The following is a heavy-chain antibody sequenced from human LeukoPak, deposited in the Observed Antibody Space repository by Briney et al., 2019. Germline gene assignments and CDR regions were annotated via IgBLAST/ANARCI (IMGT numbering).Heavy chain of an antibody. CDR3: VKGRGLRGYFDL. D-gene: IGHD3-10*01. Sequence: GGSLRLSCAASGFTFSSYAMSWVRQAPGKGLEWVSAISGSGGSTYYADSVKGRFTISRDNSKNTLYLQMNSLRAEDTAVYYCVKGRGLRGYFDLWGRGTLVTVSS. V-gene: IGHV3-23*01. J-gene: IGHJ2*01. CDR2: ISGSGGST. CDR1: GFTFSSYA.